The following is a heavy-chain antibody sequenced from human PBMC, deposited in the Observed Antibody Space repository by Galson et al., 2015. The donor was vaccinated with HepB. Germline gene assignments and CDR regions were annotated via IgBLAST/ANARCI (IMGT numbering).Heavy chain of an antibody. D-gene: IGHD1-1*01. J-gene: IGHJ4*02. CDR3: AKGTTDIDY. V-gene: IGHV3-23*01. CDR2: ISVSGHST. CDR1: GFTFSRLG. Sequence: SLRLSCATSGFTFSRLGMTWVRQAPGKGLECVSAISVSGHSTDYADSVKGRFTIFRDNSKNMLYLQMNNLRAEDTAVYYCAKGTTDIDYWGQGTQVTVSS.